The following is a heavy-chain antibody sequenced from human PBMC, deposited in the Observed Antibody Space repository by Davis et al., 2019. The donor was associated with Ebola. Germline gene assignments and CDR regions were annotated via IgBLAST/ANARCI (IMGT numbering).Heavy chain of an antibody. Sequence: PSETLSLTCAVYGGSFSGYYWSWIRQPPGKGLEWIGEINHGGSANYNPSLKSRVTIPIDTSTNQFSLKLSSVTAADTAVYYCARGKKKNFGVVRWFDPWGQGTLVTVSS. J-gene: IGHJ5*02. CDR3: ARGKKKNFGVVRWFDP. D-gene: IGHD3-3*01. CDR2: INHGGSA. V-gene: IGHV4-34*01. CDR1: GGSFSGYY.